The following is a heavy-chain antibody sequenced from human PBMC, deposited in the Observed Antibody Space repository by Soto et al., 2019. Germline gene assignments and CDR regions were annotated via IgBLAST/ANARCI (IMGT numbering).Heavy chain of an antibody. V-gene: IGHV3-23*01. CDR1: GCTCSSYA. CDR3: AKVSGGLWYFDY. Sequence: GGARRLSCAASGCTCSSYARTWVRQAEGKGLEGVSSISAGSSSTTYADSVKGLFSISRDNSKNTLYLQMNPLSVDDTALYYCAKVSGGLWYFDYWGQGTLVTVSS. J-gene: IGHJ4*02. D-gene: IGHD2-21*01. CDR2: ISAGSSST.